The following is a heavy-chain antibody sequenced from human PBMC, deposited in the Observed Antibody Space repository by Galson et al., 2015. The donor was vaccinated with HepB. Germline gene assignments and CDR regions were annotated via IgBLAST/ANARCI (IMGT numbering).Heavy chain of an antibody. CDR2: ISWDGGST. Sequence: SLRLSCAASGFTFDDYTMHWVRQAPGKGLEWVSLISWDGGSTYYADSVKGRFTISRDNSKNSLYLQMNSLRAEDTALYYCAKDKDSYYDSSGYYFGTNLPDYWGQGTLVTVSS. V-gene: IGHV3-43*01. CDR3: AKDKDSYYDSSGYYFGTNLPDY. CDR1: GFTFDDYT. D-gene: IGHD3-22*01. J-gene: IGHJ4*02.